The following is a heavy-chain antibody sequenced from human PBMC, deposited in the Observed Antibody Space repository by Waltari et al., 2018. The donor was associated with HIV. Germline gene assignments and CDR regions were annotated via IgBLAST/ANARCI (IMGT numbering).Heavy chain of an antibody. CDR2: TSAYNGKT. CDR3: ARGDIVVVPAAMWYFDY. D-gene: IGHD2-2*01. Sequence: QVQLVQSGAEVKKPGASVKVSCKASGYTFTSYGISWVRQAPGQGLEWMGWTSAYNGKTNNEQKLQGRVTMTTDTSTSTSYMELRSLRSDDTAVYYCARGDIVVVPAAMWYFDYWGQGTLVTVSS. V-gene: IGHV1-18*01. CDR1: GYTFTSYG. J-gene: IGHJ4*02.